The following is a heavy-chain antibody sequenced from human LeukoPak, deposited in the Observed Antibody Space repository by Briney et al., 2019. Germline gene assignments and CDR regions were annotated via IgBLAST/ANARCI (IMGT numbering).Heavy chain of an antibody. CDR2: ISSSGSTI. CDR1: GFTFSSYE. Sequence: QPGGSLRLSCAASGFTFSSYEMNWVRLAPGKGLEWVSYISSSGSTIYYADFVKGRFTISRDNAKNSLYLQMNSLRAEDTAVYYCAREEYSYGYYWGQGTLVTVSS. CDR3: AREEYSYGYY. J-gene: IGHJ4*02. D-gene: IGHD5-18*01. V-gene: IGHV3-48*03.